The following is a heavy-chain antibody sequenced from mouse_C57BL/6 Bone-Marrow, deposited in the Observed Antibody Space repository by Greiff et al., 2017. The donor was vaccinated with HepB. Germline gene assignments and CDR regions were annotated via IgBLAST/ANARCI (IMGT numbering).Heavy chain of an antibody. V-gene: IGHV1-82*01. J-gene: IGHJ2*01. CDR1: GYAFSSSW. Sequence: VQLQQSGPELVKPGASVKISCKASGYAFSSSWMNWVKQRPGKGLEWIGRIYPGDGDTNYNGKFKGKATLTADKSSSTAYMQLSSLTAEDAAVYFCAREGGYGGEGKTLTVSA. CDR3: AREGGY. CDR2: IYPGDGDT.